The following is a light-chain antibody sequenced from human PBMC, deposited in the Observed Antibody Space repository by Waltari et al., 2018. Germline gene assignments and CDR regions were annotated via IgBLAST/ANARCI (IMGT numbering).Light chain of an antibody. CDR1: QSHLHDNGYNF. V-gene: IGKV2-28*01. CDR3: MQALQIPPT. J-gene: IGKJ3*01. CDR2: LGY. Sequence: DIVMTQSPLSLPVTPGEPASISCKSSQSHLHDNGYNFLDWYLQKPGQSPRLLIDLGYIRAPGVPDRVNGSGSGTDFTLKISRVEAEDVGVYYCMQALQIPPTFGPGTKVEI.